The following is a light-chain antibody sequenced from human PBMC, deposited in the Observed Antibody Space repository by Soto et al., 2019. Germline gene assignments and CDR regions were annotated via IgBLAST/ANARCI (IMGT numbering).Light chain of an antibody. CDR2: EDN. CDR1: SGSIGSTY. V-gene: IGLV6-57*04. J-gene: IGLJ2*01. Sequence: NFMLTQPHSVSKSPGKTVTISCTRSSGSIGSTYVQWYQQRPGSVPTTVIYEDNQRPSGVPDRFSGSIDSSSNSAFLTISGLETEDEADYYCQAFDSSNMAFGGGTQLTVL. CDR3: QAFDSSNMA.